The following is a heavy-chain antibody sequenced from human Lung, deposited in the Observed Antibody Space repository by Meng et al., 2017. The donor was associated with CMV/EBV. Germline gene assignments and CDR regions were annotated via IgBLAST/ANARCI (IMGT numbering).Heavy chain of an antibody. V-gene: IGHV3-21*01. Sequence: GGSXRLSCAVSGFTFSSYSMNWVRQAPGKGLEWVSSISSSSSYIYYADSVKGRFTISRDNAKNSLYLQMNSLRAEDTAVYYCARDTLTMVRGVWVYWGQGTLVTVSS. CDR2: ISSSSSYI. J-gene: IGHJ4*02. CDR1: GFTFSSYS. D-gene: IGHD3-10*01. CDR3: ARDTLTMVRGVWVY.